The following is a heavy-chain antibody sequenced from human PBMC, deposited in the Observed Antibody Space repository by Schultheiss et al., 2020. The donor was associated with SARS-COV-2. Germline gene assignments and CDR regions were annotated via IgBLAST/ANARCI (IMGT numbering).Heavy chain of an antibody. Sequence: ASVKVSCKVSGYTLTELSMHWVRQAPGKGLEWMGGFDPEDGETIYAQKFQGRVTMTEDTSTDTAYMELSSLRSEDTAVYYCARGQWVGAPSGFDYWGQGTMVTVSS. V-gene: IGHV1-24*01. CDR1: GYTLTELS. CDR2: FDPEDGET. CDR3: ARGQWVGAPSGFDY. J-gene: IGHJ4*03. D-gene: IGHD1-26*01.